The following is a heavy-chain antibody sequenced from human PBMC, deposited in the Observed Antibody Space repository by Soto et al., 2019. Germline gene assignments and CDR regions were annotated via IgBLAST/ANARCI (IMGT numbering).Heavy chain of an antibody. D-gene: IGHD6-19*01. CDR3: ARTLQKAVAGDNWFDP. Sequence: VGSLRLSCAASGLTFSSYSMNWVRQAPGKGLEWVSYISSSSSTIYYADSVKGRFTISRDNAKNSLYLQMNSLRDEDTAVYYCARTLQKAVAGDNWFDPWGQGTLVTGS. CDR1: GLTFSSYS. J-gene: IGHJ5*02. CDR2: ISSSSSTI. V-gene: IGHV3-48*02.